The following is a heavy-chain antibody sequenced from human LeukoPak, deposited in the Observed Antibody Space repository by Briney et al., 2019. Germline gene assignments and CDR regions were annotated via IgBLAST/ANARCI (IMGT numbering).Heavy chain of an antibody. CDR2: INHSGST. CDR3: ARGRSAFDSSGPFDY. V-gene: IGHV4-34*01. Sequence: SETLSLTCAVYGGSFRGYYWSWIRQPPGKGLEWIGEINHSGSTNYNPSLKSRVTISVDTSKNQFSLKLSSVTAADTAVYYCARGRSAFDSSGPFDYWGQGTLVTVSS. D-gene: IGHD3-22*01. CDR1: GGSFRGYY. J-gene: IGHJ4*02.